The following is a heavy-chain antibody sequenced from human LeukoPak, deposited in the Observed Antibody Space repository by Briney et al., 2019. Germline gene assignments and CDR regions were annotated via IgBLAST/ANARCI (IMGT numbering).Heavy chain of an antibody. CDR3: ASRYNWNYDAFDI. J-gene: IGHJ3*02. D-gene: IGHD1-7*01. CDR2: IYSGGST. V-gene: IGHV3-66*01. CDR1: GFTVSSNY. Sequence: GGSLRLSCAASGFTVSSNYMSWVRQAPGKGLEWVSVIYSGGSTYYADSVKGRFTISRDNSKNTLYLQMNSLGAEDTAVYYCASRYNWNYDAFDIWGQGTMVTVSS.